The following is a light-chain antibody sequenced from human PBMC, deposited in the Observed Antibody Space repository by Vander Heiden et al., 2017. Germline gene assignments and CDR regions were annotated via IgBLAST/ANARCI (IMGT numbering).Light chain of an antibody. CDR2: AAS. CDR1: QSISSY. Sequence: DIQMTQSPSSLSASVGDRITITCRASQSISSYLSWYQQKSGKAPNLLIYAASSLQSGVPSRFSGSGSGTDFTLTISSLQPEDFATYYCQQSYSTLSYTFGQGTKLEIK. V-gene: IGKV1-39*01. J-gene: IGKJ2*01. CDR3: QQSYSTLSYT.